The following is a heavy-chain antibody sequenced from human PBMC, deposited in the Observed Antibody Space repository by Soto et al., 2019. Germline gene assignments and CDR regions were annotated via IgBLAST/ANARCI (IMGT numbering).Heavy chain of an antibody. CDR2: IYWDNDR. V-gene: IGHV2-5*02. J-gene: IGHJ3*01. CDR1: GFSLTTKGVV. D-gene: IGHD3-16*02. Sequence: QITLKESGRTLVEPTQTLTLTCTFSGFSLTTKGVVVGWIRQPPGKALEWLAVIYWDNDRRYSPSLRSRLEITRDTYNIEVVLTMTTLEPVDTVTYYGAQVKITVGGVIGLDAFDVWGQGAMVTVSS. CDR3: AQVKITVGGVIGLDAFDV.